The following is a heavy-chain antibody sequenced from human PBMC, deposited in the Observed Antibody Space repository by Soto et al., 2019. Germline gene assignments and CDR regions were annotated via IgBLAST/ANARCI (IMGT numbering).Heavy chain of an antibody. CDR1: GYTFTSYG. J-gene: IGHJ4*02. CDR3: ARFRRGTTTVTYFDY. Sequence: GVSVKVSCKASGYTFTSYGISWVRQAPGQGLEWMGWISAYNGNTNYAQKLQGRVTMTTDTSTSTAYMELRSRRSDDTAVYYCARFRRGTTTVTYFDYWGQGTLVTVSS. D-gene: IGHD4-17*01. V-gene: IGHV1-18*01. CDR2: ISAYNGNT.